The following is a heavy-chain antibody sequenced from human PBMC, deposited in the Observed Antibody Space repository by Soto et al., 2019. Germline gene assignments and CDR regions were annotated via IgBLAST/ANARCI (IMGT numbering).Heavy chain of an antibody. V-gene: IGHV4-4*02. CDR2: VYHNGTS. J-gene: IGHJ6*02. CDR3: ARDLDRYCSVTSCHAMDV. Sequence: PSETLSLTWVVSGGSIRSTNWWAWVRQTPGKGLEWIGEVYHNGTSNYNPSLKGRATISVDRSKDQVSLRLNSVIDADTAVYYCARDLDRYCSVTSCHAMDVWGQGTPVTVSS. CDR1: GGSIRSTNW. D-gene: IGHD2-15*01.